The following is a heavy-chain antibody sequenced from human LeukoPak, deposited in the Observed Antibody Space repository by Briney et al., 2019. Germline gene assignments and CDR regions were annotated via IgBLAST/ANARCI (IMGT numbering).Heavy chain of an antibody. V-gene: IGHV1-69*04. J-gene: IGHJ4*02. Sequence: GASVKVSCKASGGTFSSYAISWVRQAPGQGLEWMGRIIPILGIANYAQKFQGRVTITADKSTSTAYMELSSLRSEDTAVYYCASSPLTTPYFDYWGQGTLVTVSS. D-gene: IGHD4/OR15-4a*01. CDR1: GGTFSSYA. CDR2: IIPILGIA. CDR3: ASSPLTTPYFDY.